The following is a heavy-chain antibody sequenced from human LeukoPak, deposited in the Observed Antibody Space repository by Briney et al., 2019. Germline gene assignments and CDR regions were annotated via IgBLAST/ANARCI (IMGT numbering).Heavy chain of an antibody. CDR1: GGSISSYY. CDR2: IYYSGST. V-gene: IGHV4-59*01. Sequence: SETLSLTCTVSGGSISSYYWSWIRQPPGKGLEWIGYIYYSGSTNYNPSLKSRVTISVDTSKNQFSLKLSSVTAADTAVYYCARDLGVATYAFDIWGQGTMVTVS. D-gene: IGHD5-12*01. CDR3: ARDLGVATYAFDI. J-gene: IGHJ3*02.